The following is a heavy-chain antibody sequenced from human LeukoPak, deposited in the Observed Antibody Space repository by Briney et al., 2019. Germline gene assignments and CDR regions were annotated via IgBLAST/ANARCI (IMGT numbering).Heavy chain of an antibody. CDR2: INPRSGDT. CDR3: ARVPNIVVVTAYFDY. J-gene: IGHJ4*02. CDR1: GYTFSDYY. V-gene: IGHV1-2*02. Sequence: ASVKVSCKASGYTFSDYYMHWVRQAPGQGPEWMGWINPRSGDTKHAQKFQGRVTMTRDTSISTAYMELSRLRSDDTAVYYCARVPNIVVVTAYFDYWGQGTLVTVSS. D-gene: IGHD2-21*02.